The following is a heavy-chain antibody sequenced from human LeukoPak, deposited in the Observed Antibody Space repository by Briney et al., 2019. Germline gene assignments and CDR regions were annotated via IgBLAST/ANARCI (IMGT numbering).Heavy chain of an antibody. J-gene: IGHJ4*02. CDR3: ARDYYGSGNYYNPLGY. CDR1: GYTFTNYG. V-gene: IGHV1-18*01. CDR2: MSAYNGNT. Sequence: ASVKVSCKASGYTFTNYGISWVRQAPGQGLEWMGWMSAYNGNTNYAQKLQGRVTMTTDTSTSTAYMELSRLRSDDTAVYYCARDYYGSGNYYNPLGYWGQGTLVTVSS. D-gene: IGHD3-10*01.